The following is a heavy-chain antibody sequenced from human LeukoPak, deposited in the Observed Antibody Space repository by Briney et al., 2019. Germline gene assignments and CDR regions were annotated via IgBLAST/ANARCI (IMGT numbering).Heavy chain of an antibody. CDR1: GDSIISDTYY. CDR2: IYYRGRT. CDR3: ARKTRYCSTGRCHWDA. Sequence: SETLSLTCIVSGDSIISDTYYWGWIRQPPGKGLEWIGSIYYRGRTSYNPSLESRVSISEDSPAKQYSLRLTSVTVTDKAVYFCARKTRYCSTGRCHWDAWGQGILVTASS. V-gene: IGHV4-39*01. J-gene: IGHJ5*02. D-gene: IGHD2-15*01.